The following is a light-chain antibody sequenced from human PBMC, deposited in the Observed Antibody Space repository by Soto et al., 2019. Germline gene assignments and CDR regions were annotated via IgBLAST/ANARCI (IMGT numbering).Light chain of an antibody. Sequence: DIQMTQSPSTLSASVGDRVTITCRASQTISTLLAWYQQRPGKAPNLLIYKASSLESGVPSRFSGSGSGTECTLTSSSLQPDDFATYFCQQYSTCPWTFGQGTKVEVK. V-gene: IGKV1-5*03. CDR3: QQYSTCPWT. CDR1: QTISTL. J-gene: IGKJ1*01. CDR2: KAS.